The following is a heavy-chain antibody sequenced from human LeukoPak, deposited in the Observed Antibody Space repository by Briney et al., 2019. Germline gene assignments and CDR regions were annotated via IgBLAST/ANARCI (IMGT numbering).Heavy chain of an antibody. CDR3: AKDHLPIERYYGMDV. Sequence: PGRSLRLSCAASGFTFSSYGMHWVRQAPGKGLEWAAAISYDGNNKYYADSVKGRFTISRDNSKNTLYLQMNSLRAEDTAVYYCAKDHLPIERYYGMDVWGQGTTVTVSS. CDR2: ISYDGNNK. V-gene: IGHV3-30*18. J-gene: IGHJ6*02. CDR1: GFTFSSYG.